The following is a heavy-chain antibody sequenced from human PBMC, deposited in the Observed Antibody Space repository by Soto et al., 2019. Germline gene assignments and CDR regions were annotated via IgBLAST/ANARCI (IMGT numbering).Heavy chain of an antibody. CDR2: IYWDNDK. CDR1: GFSVSTCGVG. J-gene: IGHJ6*02. Sequence: SGPRLVNPTQALTLTCTFSGFSVSTCGVGFAWILQSPGKALEWLSLIYWDNDKRYSPFLQSRVTITKDTSKNQVVLTMTNMDPVYTATYYCAHKGGRGAGMDVWG. D-gene: IGHD2-15*01. V-gene: IGHV2-5*02. CDR3: AHKGGRGAGMDV.